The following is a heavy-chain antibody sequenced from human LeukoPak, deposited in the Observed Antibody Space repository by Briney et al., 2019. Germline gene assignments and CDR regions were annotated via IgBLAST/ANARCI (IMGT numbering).Heavy chain of an antibody. J-gene: IGHJ4*02. CDR2: MKQDGSQK. V-gene: IGHV3-7*01. CDR3: ARDAQYCSGGSCYSEPYYFDY. D-gene: IGHD2-15*01. CDR1: GFTFSSYW. Sequence: PGGSLRLSCVASGFTFSSYWMGWVRQAPGKGLEWVANMKQDGSQKYYVDSVKGRFTISRDNAKNSLYLQMNSLRAEDTAVYYCARDAQYCSGGSCYSEPYYFDYWGQGTLVTVSS.